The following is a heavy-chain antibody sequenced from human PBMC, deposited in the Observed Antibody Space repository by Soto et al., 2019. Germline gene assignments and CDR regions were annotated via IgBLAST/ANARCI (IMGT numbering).Heavy chain of an antibody. V-gene: IGHV1-69*01. CDR2: IIPIFGTI. D-gene: IGHD1-26*01. CDR1: GGTFSTYG. J-gene: IGHJ3*01. CDR3: ASRERVDAFDV. Sequence: QVQLVQSGAEVKKPGSSVKVSCKASGGTFSTYGITLVRQASGQGLEWMGGIIPIFGTIKLAQKFQGRLTITPDESTSTVYMELSSLTSEDTAVYYCASRERVDAFDVWGQGTMVTVSS.